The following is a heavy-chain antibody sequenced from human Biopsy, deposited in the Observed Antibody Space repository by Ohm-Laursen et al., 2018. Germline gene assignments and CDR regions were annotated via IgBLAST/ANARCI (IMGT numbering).Heavy chain of an antibody. D-gene: IGHD5-12*01. CDR1: VLPFSRFG. CDR3: AKDRMAATTIHYYGMDV. J-gene: IGHJ6*02. CDR2: ISYDGSSK. Sequence: SLRLSCAASVLPFSRFGMHWVRQAPGKGLEWVAVISYDGSSKYYADSVKDRFTISRDNSKNSVYLQLNSLRGEDTAVYFCAKDRMAATTIHYYGMDVWGQGTTVVVSS. V-gene: IGHV3-30*18.